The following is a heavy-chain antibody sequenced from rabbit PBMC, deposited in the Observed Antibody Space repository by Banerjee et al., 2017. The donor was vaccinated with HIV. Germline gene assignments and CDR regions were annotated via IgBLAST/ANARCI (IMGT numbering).Heavy chain of an antibody. V-gene: IGHV1S40*01. CDR2: IGTASGST. CDR3: ARETGYAGGGYSFNL. J-gene: IGHJ4*01. Sequence: LEWIGCIGTASGSTYYASWAKGRFTISKTSSTTVTLQMTSLTAADTATYFCARETGYAGGGYSFNLWGQGTLVTVS. D-gene: IGHD8-1*01.